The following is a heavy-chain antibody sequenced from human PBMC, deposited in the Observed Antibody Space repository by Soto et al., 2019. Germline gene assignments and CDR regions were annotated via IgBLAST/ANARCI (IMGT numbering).Heavy chain of an antibody. CDR3: AIHYYGSGSYPGFDY. CDR1: GFTFSSYA. D-gene: IGHD3-10*01. Sequence: GRSLRLSCAASGFTFSSYAMSWVRQAPGKGLEWVSAISGSGGSTYYADSVKGRFTISRDNSKNTLYLQMNSLRAEDTAVYYCAIHYYGSGSYPGFDYWGQGTLVTVSS. J-gene: IGHJ4*02. V-gene: IGHV3-23*01. CDR2: ISGSGGST.